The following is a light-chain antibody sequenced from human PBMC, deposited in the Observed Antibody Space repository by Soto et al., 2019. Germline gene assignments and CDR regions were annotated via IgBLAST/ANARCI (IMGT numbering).Light chain of an antibody. CDR1: QTVSNY. CDR2: DAS. CDR3: QQRSNWPPIP. J-gene: IGKJ5*01. V-gene: IGKV3-11*01. Sequence: EIVLTQSPATLSLSPGERATLSCRASQTVSNYLAWYQQKPGQAPRLLIYDASIRATGIPARFSGSGSGTDFPLTISSLEPEDFAFYYCQQRSNWPPIPFGQGTRLEI.